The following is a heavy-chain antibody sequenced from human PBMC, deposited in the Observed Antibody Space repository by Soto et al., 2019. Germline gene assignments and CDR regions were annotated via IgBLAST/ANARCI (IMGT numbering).Heavy chain of an antibody. J-gene: IGHJ6*02. CDR2: ISYDGSNK. Sequence: GGSLRLSCAASGFTFSSYGMHWVRQAPGKGLEWVAVISYDGSNKYYADSVKGQFTISRDNSKNTLYLQMNSLRAEDTSVYYCAKSGDSSGYWFSCGMDVWGQGTTVTVSS. D-gene: IGHD3-22*01. CDR1: GFTFSSYG. CDR3: AKSGDSSGYWFSCGMDV. V-gene: IGHV3-30*18.